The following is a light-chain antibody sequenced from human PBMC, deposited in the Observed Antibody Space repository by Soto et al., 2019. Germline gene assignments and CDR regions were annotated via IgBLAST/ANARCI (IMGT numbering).Light chain of an antibody. CDR1: SSDVGSYNL. CDR3: CSYAGSSTYV. Sequence: QSALTQPASVSGSPGQSITISCTVTSSDVGSYNLVSWYQQHPGKAPKLMIYEVSKRPSGVSNRFSGSKSGNTASLTISGLQAEYEADYYCCSYAGSSTYVLGTGTQLTVL. V-gene: IGLV2-23*02. J-gene: IGLJ1*01. CDR2: EVS.